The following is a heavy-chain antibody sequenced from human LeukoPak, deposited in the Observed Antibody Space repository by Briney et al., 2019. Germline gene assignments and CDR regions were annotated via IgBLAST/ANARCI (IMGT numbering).Heavy chain of an antibody. CDR3: AKDSRYGSGSYSYYGMDV. CDR1: GFTFSSYG. CDR2: IWYDGSNK. D-gene: IGHD3-10*01. J-gene: IGHJ6*02. Sequence: PGGSLRLSCAASGFTFSSYGMHWVRQAPGKGLEWVAVIWYDGSNKYYADSVKGRFTISRDNSKNSLYLQMNSLRTEDTALYYCAKDSRYGSGSYSYYGMDVWGQGTTVTVSS. V-gene: IGHV3-33*03.